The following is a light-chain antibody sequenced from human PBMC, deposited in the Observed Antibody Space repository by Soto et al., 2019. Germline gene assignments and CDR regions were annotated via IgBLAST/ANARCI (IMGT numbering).Light chain of an antibody. V-gene: IGLV1-40*01. J-gene: IGLJ2*01. CDR3: QSYDSSLSGSVV. CDR2: GDS. CDR1: SSNIGADFD. Sequence: QSVLTQPPSVSGAPGQRVTISCTGSSSNIGADFDVHWYQQLPGTAPKLLICGDSNRPSGVPDRFSGSKSGTSASLAITGLQAEDEADYYCQSYDSSLSGSVVFGGGTKLTVL.